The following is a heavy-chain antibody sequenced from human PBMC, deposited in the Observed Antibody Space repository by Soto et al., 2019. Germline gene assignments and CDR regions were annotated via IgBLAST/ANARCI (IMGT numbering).Heavy chain of an antibody. CDR1: GGYISDYY. J-gene: IGHJ3*01. CDR2: IYSSGTT. V-gene: IGHV4-59*01. D-gene: IGHD3-3*01. CDR3: ARAWRSGSIFIDAFDS. Sequence: QVQLQESGPGFVKPSETLSLTCTVSGGYISDYYWTWIRQPPGKGLEWIGHIYSSGTTNYNPSLNSRATISVDTSKNQFSLRLGSVTAADTAVYYCARAWRSGSIFIDAFDSWGQGTSVTVSS.